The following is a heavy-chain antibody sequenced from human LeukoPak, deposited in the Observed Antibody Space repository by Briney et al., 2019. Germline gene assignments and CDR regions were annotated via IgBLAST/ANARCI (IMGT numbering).Heavy chain of an antibody. V-gene: IGHV4-34*01. CDR2: INHSGST. J-gene: IGHJ3*02. CDR1: GGSFSGYY. D-gene: IGHD2-15*01. Sequence: SETLSLTCAVYGGSFSGYYWSWIRQPPGKGLEWIGEINHSGSTNYNPSLKSRATISVDTSKNQFSLKLSSVTAADTAVYYCARTPGLSRRYCSGGSCYKYAFDIWGQGTMVTVSS. CDR3: ARTPGLSRRYCSGGSCYKYAFDI.